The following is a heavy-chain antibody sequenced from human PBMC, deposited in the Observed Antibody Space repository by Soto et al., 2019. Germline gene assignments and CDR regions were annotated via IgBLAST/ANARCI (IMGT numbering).Heavy chain of an antibody. D-gene: IGHD3-22*01. CDR1: GGSFSGYY. V-gene: IGHV4-34*01. J-gene: IGHJ4*02. CDR3: ARDVVELGYDSSGDFDY. Sequence: SETLSLTCAVYGGSFSGYYWSWIRQPPGKGLEWIGEINHSGSTNYNPSLKSRVTISVDTSKNQFSLKLSSVTAADTAVYYCARDVVELGYDSSGDFDYWGQGTLVTVSS. CDR2: INHSGST.